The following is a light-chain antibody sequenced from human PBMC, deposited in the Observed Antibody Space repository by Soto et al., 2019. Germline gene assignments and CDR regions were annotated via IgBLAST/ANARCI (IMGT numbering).Light chain of an antibody. J-gene: IGLJ2*01. Sequence: QSALTQPASVSGSPGQSITISCTGTGSDLAPYNYISWYQQYPGKAPKLLIYEVNNRPSGVSNRFSGSQSGNTASLTISGLQAGDEAAYFCSSYTTRTTRIFGGGTKLTVL. V-gene: IGLV2-14*01. CDR1: GSDLAPYNY. CDR3: SSYTTRTTRI. CDR2: EVN.